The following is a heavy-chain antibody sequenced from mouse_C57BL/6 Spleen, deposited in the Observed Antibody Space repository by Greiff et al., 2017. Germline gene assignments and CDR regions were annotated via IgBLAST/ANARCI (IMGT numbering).Heavy chain of an antibody. CDR2: IDPETGGT. D-gene: IGHD1-1*01. CDR3: TKSYGSSYGYFDV. V-gene: IGHV1-15*01. CDR1: GYTFTDYE. Sequence: QVQLQHSGAELVRPGASVTLSCKASGYTFTDYEMHWVKQTPVHGLEWIGAIDPETGGTAYNQKFKGKAILTADKSSSTAYMELRSLTSEDSAVYYCTKSYGSSYGYFDVWGTGTTVTVSS. J-gene: IGHJ1*03.